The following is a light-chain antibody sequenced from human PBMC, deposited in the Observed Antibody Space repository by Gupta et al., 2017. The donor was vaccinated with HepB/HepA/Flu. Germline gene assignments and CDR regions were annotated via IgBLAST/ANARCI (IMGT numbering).Light chain of an antibody. Sequence: DIVMTQSPDSLAGSLGERATINCKSSQSVLYKSNNNNYLAWYQQKPGQPPKLLIYWASTRESGVPDRFSGSGSGKDFTLTTTSLQAEDVAVYYCQQYYTTWTFGQGTKVEIK. CDR3: QQYYTTWT. CDR2: WAS. V-gene: IGKV4-1*01. CDR1: QSVLYKSNNNNY. J-gene: IGKJ1*01.